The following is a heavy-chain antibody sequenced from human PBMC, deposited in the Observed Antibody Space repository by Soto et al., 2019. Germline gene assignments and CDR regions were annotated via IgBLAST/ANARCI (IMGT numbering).Heavy chain of an antibody. J-gene: IGHJ4*02. Sequence: PSETLSLTCAVYGGSFSGYYWSWIRQPPGKGLEWIGEINHSGSTNYNPSLKSRVTISVDTSKNQFSLKLSSVTAADTAVYYCARDGILGITGTIPTSYFDYWGQGTLVTVSS. CDR2: INHSGST. V-gene: IGHV4-34*01. CDR3: ARDGILGITGTIPTSYFDY. CDR1: GGSFSGYY. D-gene: IGHD1-7*01.